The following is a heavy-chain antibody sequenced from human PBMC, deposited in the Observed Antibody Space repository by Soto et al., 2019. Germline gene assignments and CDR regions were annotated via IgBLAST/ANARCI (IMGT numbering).Heavy chain of an antibody. CDR1: GYTFTSYG. CDR2: ISAYNGNT. Sequence: QVQLVQSGAEVKKPGASVKVSCKASGYTFTSYGISWVRQAPGQGLEWMGWISAYNGNTNSAQKLQGRVTMTTDTSTSTASMELRSLRSDDKAVYYCAGAESATAILHDSFEIWGQGTIFTFSA. V-gene: IGHV1-18*01. J-gene: IGHJ3*02. CDR3: AGAESATAILHDSFEI. D-gene: IGHD2-2*02.